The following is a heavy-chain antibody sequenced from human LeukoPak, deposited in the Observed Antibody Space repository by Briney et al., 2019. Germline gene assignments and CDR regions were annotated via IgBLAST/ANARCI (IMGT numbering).Heavy chain of an antibody. CDR1: GGTFSSYA. CDR3: ARRYTDSSEGFDS. D-gene: IGHD6-6*01. CDR2: IIPIFGTA. V-gene: IGHV1-69*05. J-gene: IGHJ4*02. Sequence: GASVTVSCTASGGTFSSYAISWVRQAPGQGLEWMGGIIPIFGTANYAQKFQGRVTITTDESTSTAYMELSSLRSEDTAVYYCARRYTDSSEGFDSWGQGTLVTVSS.